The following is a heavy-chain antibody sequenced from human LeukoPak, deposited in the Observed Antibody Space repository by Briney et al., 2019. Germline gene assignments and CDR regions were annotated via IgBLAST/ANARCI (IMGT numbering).Heavy chain of an antibody. V-gene: IGHV1-8*01. CDR2: MDPNSGNT. CDR3: ARFSRYCSSTSCYLYGMDV. CDR1: GYTFTSYD. J-gene: IGHJ6*02. D-gene: IGHD2-2*01. Sequence: ASVKVSCKASGYTFTSYDINWVRQATGQGLEWMGWMDPNSGNTGYAQKFQGRVTMTRTTSGSTAYMELSSLRSEDTALYYCARFSRYCSSTSCYLYGMDVWGQGTTVTVSS.